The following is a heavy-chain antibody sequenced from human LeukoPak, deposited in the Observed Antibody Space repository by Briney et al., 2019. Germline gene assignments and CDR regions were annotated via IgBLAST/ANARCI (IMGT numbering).Heavy chain of an antibody. CDR3: ATLTTSTWSIAARSGLGNWFDP. J-gene: IGHJ5*02. V-gene: IGHV1-18*01. Sequence: RASVKVSCKASGYTFTSYGISWVRQAPGQGLEWMGWISAYNGNTNYAQKLQGRVTMTEDTSTDTAYMELSSLRSEDTAVYYCATLTTSTWSIAARSGLGNWFDPWGQGTLVTVSS. D-gene: IGHD6-6*01. CDR2: ISAYNGNT. CDR1: GYTFTSYG.